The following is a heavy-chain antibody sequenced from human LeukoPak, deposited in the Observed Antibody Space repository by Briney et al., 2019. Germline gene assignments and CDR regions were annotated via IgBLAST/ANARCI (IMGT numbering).Heavy chain of an antibody. CDR2: IKQDGSEK. Sequence: GGSLRLSCAASGFTFSNYFMHWVRQAPGKGLEWVANIKQDGSEKYYVDSVKGRFTISRDNAKNSLYLQMNSLRAEDTAVYYCARDDCSSISCYRNWFDPWGQGTLVTVSS. CDR3: ARDDCSSISCYRNWFDP. V-gene: IGHV3-7*01. D-gene: IGHD2-2*01. CDR1: GFTFSNYF. J-gene: IGHJ5*02.